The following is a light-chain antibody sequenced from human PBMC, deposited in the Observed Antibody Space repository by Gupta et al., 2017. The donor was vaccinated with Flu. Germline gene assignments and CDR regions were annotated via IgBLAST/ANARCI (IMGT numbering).Light chain of an antibody. CDR1: QGISSY. J-gene: IGKJ3*01. V-gene: IGKV1-9*01. CDR3: QQLKRDPRT. Sequence: DIQLTQSPSFLSASVGDRVTITCRASQGISSYLAWYQQKPGKAPKLLIYAASTLQSGVPSRFSGSGSGTEFTLTISSLQPEDFATYYCQQLKRDPRTLGPGTKVDIK. CDR2: AAS.